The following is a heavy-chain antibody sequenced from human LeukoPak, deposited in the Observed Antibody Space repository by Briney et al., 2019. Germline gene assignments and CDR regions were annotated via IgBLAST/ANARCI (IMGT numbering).Heavy chain of an antibody. CDR2: ISSNSTYI. V-gene: IGHV3-21*01. CDR1: GFTFSRQN. CDR3: ARVRYCSGGSCYILDF. D-gene: IGHD2-15*01. Sequence: PGGSLRLSCATSGFTFSRQNMNWVRQAPGKGLEWVSSISSNSTYIYYPNSVKGGFTISRDNARNALYLQMNSLRAEDTAVYYCARVRYCSGGSCYILDFWGQGTLVTVSS. J-gene: IGHJ4*02.